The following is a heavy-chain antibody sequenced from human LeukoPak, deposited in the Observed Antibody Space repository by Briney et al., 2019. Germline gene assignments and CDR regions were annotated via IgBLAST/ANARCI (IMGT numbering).Heavy chain of an antibody. CDR1: GGSISSYY. CDR3: ARRSAVAGYFDY. CDR2: IYYSGST. V-gene: IGHV4-59*08. Sequence: SETLSLTSTVSGGSISSYYWSWIRQPPGKGLEWIGYIYYSGSTNYNPSLKSRVTISVDTSKNQFSLKLSSVTAADTAVYYCARRSAVAGYFDYWGQGTLVTVSS. J-gene: IGHJ4*02. D-gene: IGHD6-19*01.